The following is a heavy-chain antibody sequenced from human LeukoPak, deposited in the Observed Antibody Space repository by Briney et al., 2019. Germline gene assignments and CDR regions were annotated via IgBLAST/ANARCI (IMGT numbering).Heavy chain of an antibody. Sequence: GGSLRLSCAASGFTFSTYGVHWVRQAPGKGLEWVALISYDGSNKYYADSVKGRFTLSRDNSKNTLYLQMNSLRVEDTAVYYCARSPVEVDGFDIWGQGTMVTVSS. V-gene: IGHV3-30*03. CDR3: ARSPVEVDGFDI. D-gene: IGHD2-2*01. J-gene: IGHJ3*02. CDR2: ISYDGSNK. CDR1: GFTFSTYG.